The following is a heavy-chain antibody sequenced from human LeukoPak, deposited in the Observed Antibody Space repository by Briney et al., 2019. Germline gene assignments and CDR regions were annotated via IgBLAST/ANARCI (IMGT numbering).Heavy chain of an antibody. V-gene: IGHV3-23*01. Sequence: GGSLRLSCAASGFTFSSYAMSWVRQAPGKGLEWVSAISGSGGSTYYADSVKGRFTISRDNSKNTLYLQMNSLRAEDTAVYYCAKTPHYYGSGSYYNVPKYYFDYWGQGTLVTVPS. D-gene: IGHD3-10*01. CDR2: ISGSGGST. CDR1: GFTFSSYA. CDR3: AKTPHYYGSGSYYNVPKYYFDY. J-gene: IGHJ4*02.